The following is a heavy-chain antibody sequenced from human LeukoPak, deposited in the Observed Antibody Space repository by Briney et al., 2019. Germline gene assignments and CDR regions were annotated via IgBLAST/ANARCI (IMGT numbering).Heavy chain of an antibody. V-gene: IGHV4-59*02. CDR2: IYHTGST. Sequence: PSETLSLTCTISGGSVSDYYWSWIRQSPGKGLEWIGYIYHTGSTSYSPSLKSRVTISADTSQNQFSLTLSSVTAADTAVYYCASRKLGNDYWGQGTLVTVSS. CDR1: GGSVSDYY. D-gene: IGHD7-27*01. CDR3: ASRKLGNDY. J-gene: IGHJ4*02.